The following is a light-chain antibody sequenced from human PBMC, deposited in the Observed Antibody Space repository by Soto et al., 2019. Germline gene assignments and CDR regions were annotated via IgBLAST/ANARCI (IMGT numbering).Light chain of an antibody. Sequence: QSALPQPPSASGSPGQSVTISCTGTSSDVGGYNYVSWYQQNPGKVPKLMIYEVNKRPSGVHDRFSGSKSGNTASLTVSGLQAEDEADYYCTSYAGGNNVFGAGTKLTVL. CDR2: EVN. J-gene: IGLJ1*01. V-gene: IGLV2-8*01. CDR1: SSDVGGYNY. CDR3: TSYAGGNNV.